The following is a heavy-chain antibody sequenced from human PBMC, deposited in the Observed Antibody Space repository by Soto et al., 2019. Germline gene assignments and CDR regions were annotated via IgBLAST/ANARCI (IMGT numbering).Heavy chain of an antibody. D-gene: IGHD5-18*01. CDR3: ATPGRGYSYGRFDY. J-gene: IGHJ4*02. Sequence: SETLSLTCTVSGGSISSSSYYWGWIRQPPGKGLEWIGSIYYSGSTYYNPSLKSRVTISVDTSKNQFSLKLSSVTAADTAVYYCATPGRGYSYGRFDYWGQGTLVTVSS. CDR2: IYYSGST. V-gene: IGHV4-39*01. CDR1: GGSISSSSYY.